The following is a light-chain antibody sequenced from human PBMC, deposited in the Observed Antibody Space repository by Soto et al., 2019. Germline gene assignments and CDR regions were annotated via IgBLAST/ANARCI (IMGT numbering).Light chain of an antibody. V-gene: IGLV2-8*01. CDR3: SSYSGTNYHYV. CDR1: SSDFGGYNY. CDR2: EVS. Sequence: QSVLTQPPSASGSFGQSVTISCTGTSSDFGGYNYVSWYQQHPGKAPKLMIYEVSERPPGVPDRFSGSKSGNTASLTVSGLQADDEADYYCSSYSGTNYHYVFGTGTRSPS. J-gene: IGLJ1*01.